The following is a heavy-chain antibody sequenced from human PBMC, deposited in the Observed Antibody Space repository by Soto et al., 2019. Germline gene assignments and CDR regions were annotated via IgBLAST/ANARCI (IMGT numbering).Heavy chain of an antibody. Sequence: QVQLQESGPRLVKPSQTLSLTCTVSGASISSGGYHWSWIRQHPGKGLEWIGYISYSGTTYYNPSLKSRIIISVDMSKNQFSLKLTSVTAADTAVYYCAAQITVWDAFDIWGHGTMVTVSS. CDR1: GASISSGGYH. CDR2: ISYSGTT. CDR3: AAQITVWDAFDI. V-gene: IGHV4-31*03. J-gene: IGHJ3*02. D-gene: IGHD2-8*01.